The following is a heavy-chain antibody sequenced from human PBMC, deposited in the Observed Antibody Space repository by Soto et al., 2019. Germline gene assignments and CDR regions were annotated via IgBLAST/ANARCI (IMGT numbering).Heavy chain of an antibody. J-gene: IGHJ3*02. D-gene: IGHD3-22*01. CDR2: INDGNGNT. V-gene: IGHV1-3*01. CDR1: GYTFTSYA. Sequence: QVQLVQSGAEVQKPGASVKVSCKASGYTFTSYAIHWVRQAPGPRLEWMGWINDGNGNTQYSQKFQGRVTITRDTSASIAYMELSSLRSEDTALYYCAREQSGEIMTMTDAFDIWGQVTMVTVSS. CDR3: AREQSGEIMTMTDAFDI.